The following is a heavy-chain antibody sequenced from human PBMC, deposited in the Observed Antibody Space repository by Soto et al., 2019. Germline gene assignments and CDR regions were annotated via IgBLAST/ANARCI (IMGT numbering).Heavy chain of an antibody. V-gene: IGHV4-59*01. Sequence: QVQLQESGPGLVRPSETLSLTCTVSGGSISSYYWTWIRQPPGKGLEWIGYMYYSGSSNYNPSLKSRVPISVDTSKNQFSLKLTSVTAADTAVYYCARDLAARGWFDPWGQGTLVTVSS. CDR1: GGSISSYY. CDR3: ARDLAARGWFDP. J-gene: IGHJ5*02. CDR2: MYYSGSS. D-gene: IGHD6-6*01.